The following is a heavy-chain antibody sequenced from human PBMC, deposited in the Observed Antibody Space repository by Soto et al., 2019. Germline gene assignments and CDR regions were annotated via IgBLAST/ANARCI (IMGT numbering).Heavy chain of an antibody. CDR2: ISYDGSNK. Sequence: PGGSLRLSCAASGFTFSSYGMHWVRQAPGKGLEWVAVISYDGSNKYYADSVKGRFTISRDNSKNTLYLQMNSLRAEDTAVYYCAKVEGYCSSTSCYTLDYWGQGTLVTVSS. CDR3: AKVEGYCSSTSCYTLDY. D-gene: IGHD2-2*02. CDR1: GFTFSSYG. J-gene: IGHJ4*02. V-gene: IGHV3-30*18.